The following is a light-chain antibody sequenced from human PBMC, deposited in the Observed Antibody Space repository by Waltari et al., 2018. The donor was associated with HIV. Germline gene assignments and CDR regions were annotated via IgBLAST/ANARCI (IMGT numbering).Light chain of an antibody. CDR1: QSVSSSY. Sequence: MTQSPATLSVSPGEGATLSCRASQSVSSSYLAWYQQKPGQAPRLLIYGASSRATGIPDRFSGSGSGTDFTLTISRLEPEDCAVYYCQQYGSSPWTFGQGTKVEIK. V-gene: IGKV3-20*01. CDR2: GAS. CDR3: QQYGSSPWT. J-gene: IGKJ1*01.